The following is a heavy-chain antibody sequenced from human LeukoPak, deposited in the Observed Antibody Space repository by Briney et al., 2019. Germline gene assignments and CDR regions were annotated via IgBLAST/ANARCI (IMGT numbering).Heavy chain of an antibody. Sequence: PGGSLRLSCAASGFTFSSYEMNWVRQAPGKGLEWVSYISSSGSTIYYEDSVKGRFTISRDNAKNSLYLQMNSLRAEDTAVYYCAREPRSMVRGVIVYWGQGTLVTVSS. CDR1: GFTFSSYE. CDR2: ISSSGSTI. CDR3: AREPRSMVRGVIVY. V-gene: IGHV3-48*03. D-gene: IGHD3-10*01. J-gene: IGHJ4*02.